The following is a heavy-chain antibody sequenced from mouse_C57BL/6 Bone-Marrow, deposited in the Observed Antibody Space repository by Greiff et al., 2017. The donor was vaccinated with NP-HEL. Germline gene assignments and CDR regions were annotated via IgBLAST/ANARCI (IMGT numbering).Heavy chain of an antibody. CDR3: ARSVGYDYDGFAY. V-gene: IGHV1-19*01. D-gene: IGHD2-4*01. CDR1: GYTFTDYY. Sequence: VQLQQSGPVLVKPGASVKMSCKASGYTFTDYYMNWVKQSHGKSLEWIGVINPYNGGTSYNQKFKGKATLTVDKSSSTAYMELNSLTSEDSAVYYCARSVGYDYDGFAYWGQGTLVTVSA. CDR2: INPYNGGT. J-gene: IGHJ3*01.